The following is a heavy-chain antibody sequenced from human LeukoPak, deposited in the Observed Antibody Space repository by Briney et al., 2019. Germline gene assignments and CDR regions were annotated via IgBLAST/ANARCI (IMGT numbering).Heavy chain of an antibody. D-gene: IGHD1-26*01. J-gene: IGHJ4*02. CDR2: INHSGST. CDR3: ARGQSVGATYYFDY. V-gene: IGHV4-34*01. Sequence: SETLSLTCAVYGGSFSGYYWSWIRQPPGKGLEWIGGINHSGSTNYNPSLKSRVTISVDTSKNQFSLKLSSVTAADTAVYYCARGQSVGATYYFDYWGQGTLVTVSS. CDR1: GGSFSGYY.